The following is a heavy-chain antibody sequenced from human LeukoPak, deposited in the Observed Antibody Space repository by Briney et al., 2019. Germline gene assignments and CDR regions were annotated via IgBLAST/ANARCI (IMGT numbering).Heavy chain of an antibody. Sequence: SETLSLTCAVYGGSFSGYYWSWIRQPPGKGLEWMGEINHSGSTNYNPSLKSRVTISVDTSKNQFSLKLSSVTAADTAVYYCARGGWAYYYDSSGYYACYFDYWGQGTLVTVSS. D-gene: IGHD3-22*01. J-gene: IGHJ4*02. CDR3: ARGGWAYYYDSSGYYACYFDY. V-gene: IGHV4-34*01. CDR1: GGSFSGYY. CDR2: INHSGST.